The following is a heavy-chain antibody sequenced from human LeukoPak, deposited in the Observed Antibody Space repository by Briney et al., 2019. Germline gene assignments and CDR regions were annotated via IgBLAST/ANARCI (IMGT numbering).Heavy chain of an antibody. Sequence: ASVKVSCKASGGTFSSYTISWVRQAPGQGLEWMGRIIPILGIANYAQKFQGRVTITADKSTSTAYMALSSLRSEDTAVYYCAREKSYYYYYMDVWGKGTTVTVSS. J-gene: IGHJ6*03. CDR2: IIPILGIA. CDR3: AREKSYYYYYMDV. V-gene: IGHV1-69*04. CDR1: GGTFSSYT.